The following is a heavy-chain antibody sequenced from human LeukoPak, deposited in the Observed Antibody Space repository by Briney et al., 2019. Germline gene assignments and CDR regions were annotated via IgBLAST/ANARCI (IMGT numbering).Heavy chain of an antibody. CDR1: FTFSTXS. CDR2: ISSSSGSI. J-gene: IGHJ2*01. CDR3: ARVSSDSFWYFDL. V-gene: IGHV3-48*01. Sequence: FTFSTXSXNWXRQAPGKGXEXVSYISSSSGSIYYADSVKGRFTISRDNSKKTLYLQMNSLRAEDTAKYYCARVSSDSFWYFDLWGRGTLVTVSS. D-gene: IGHD3-22*01.